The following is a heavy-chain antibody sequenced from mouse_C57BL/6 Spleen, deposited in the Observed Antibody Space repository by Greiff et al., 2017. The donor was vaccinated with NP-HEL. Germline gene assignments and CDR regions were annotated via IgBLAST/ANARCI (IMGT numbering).Heavy chain of an antibody. V-gene: IGHV1-26*01. CDR2: INPNNGGT. CDR1: GYTFTSYY. CDR3: ARESPMRDFDY. Sequence: VQLQQPGAELVKPGASVKLSCKASGYTFTSYYMNWVKQSHGKSLEWIGDINPNNGGTSYNQKFKGKATLTVDKSSSTAYMELRSLTSEDSAVYYCARESPMRDFDYWGQGTTLTVSS. J-gene: IGHJ2*01. D-gene: IGHD2-3*01.